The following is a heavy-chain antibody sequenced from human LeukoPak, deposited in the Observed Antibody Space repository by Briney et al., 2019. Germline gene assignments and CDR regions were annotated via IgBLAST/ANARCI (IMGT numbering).Heavy chain of an antibody. V-gene: IGHV3-23*01. D-gene: IGHD2-21*02. Sequence: PGGSLRLCCAASGFTFGSYAMSWVRQAPGKGLEWVSAISGSGGSTYYADSVKGRFTISRDNSKNTLYLQMNSLGAEDTAVYYCAKMGPGTPIQRYIVVVTAINGAFDIWDQGTMVTVSS. CDR1: GFTFGSYA. CDR2: ISGSGGST. J-gene: IGHJ3*02. CDR3: AKMGPGTPIQRYIVVVTAINGAFDI.